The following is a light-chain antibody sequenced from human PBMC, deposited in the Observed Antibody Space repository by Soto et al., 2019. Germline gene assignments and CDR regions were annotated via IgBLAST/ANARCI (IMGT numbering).Light chain of an antibody. CDR2: DAS. V-gene: IGKV1-5*01. CDR3: QQYKDYPT. Sequence: DIQVTPSPSTLSASVRDRVPLNFRTSQTIGNWLAWYQQKPGKAPNLLISDASTLQGGVPSRFSGSGSGSDFTLTISGLQRDDSATYYCQQYKDYPTFGQGTNVDIK. CDR1: QTIGNW. J-gene: IGKJ1*01.